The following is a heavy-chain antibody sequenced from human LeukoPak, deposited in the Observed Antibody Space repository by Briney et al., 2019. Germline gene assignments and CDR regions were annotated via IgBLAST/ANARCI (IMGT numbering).Heavy chain of an antibody. D-gene: IGHD2-8*01. CDR2: IKQNGSET. CDR1: GFTFSRYW. J-gene: IGHJ4*02. Sequence: GGSLRLSCAASGFTFSRYWMSWVRQAPGKGLEWVANIKQNGSETTYVDSVEGRFTISRDNAQNSLYLEMNSLRVEDTAVYYCADPGVGYWGQGTRVTVSA. V-gene: IGHV3-7*01. CDR3: ADPGVGY.